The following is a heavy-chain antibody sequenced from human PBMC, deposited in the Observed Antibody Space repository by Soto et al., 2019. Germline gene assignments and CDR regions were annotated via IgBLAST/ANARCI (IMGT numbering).Heavy chain of an antibody. J-gene: IGHJ4*02. CDR1: GFTFSSYA. CDR3: ARAAEMATMGPFDY. V-gene: IGHV3-23*01. D-gene: IGHD5-12*01. CDR2: ITRTGGGT. Sequence: EVRLLESGGGLVQPGESLRLSCAASGFTFSSYAMGWVRQAPGEGLEWVSSITRTGGGTYYADSVKGRFTISRDNSKNTLYLQMNSLRAEDTAVYYCARAAEMATMGPFDYWGQGTLVTVSS.